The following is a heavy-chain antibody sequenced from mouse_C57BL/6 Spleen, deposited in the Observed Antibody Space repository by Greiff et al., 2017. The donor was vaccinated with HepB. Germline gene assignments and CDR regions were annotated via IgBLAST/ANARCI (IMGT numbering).Heavy chain of an antibody. CDR1: GYTFTSYW. J-gene: IGHJ2*01. Sequence: QVQLKESGPELVKPGSSVKLSCKASGYTFTSYWMDWVKQRPGQGLEWIGNIYPSDSETHYNQKFKDKATLTVDKSSSTAYMQLSSLTSEDSAVYYCAREGRTGTFDYWGQGTTLTVSS. V-gene: IGHV1-61*01. CDR2: IYPSDSET. D-gene: IGHD4-1*01. CDR3: AREGRTGTFDY.